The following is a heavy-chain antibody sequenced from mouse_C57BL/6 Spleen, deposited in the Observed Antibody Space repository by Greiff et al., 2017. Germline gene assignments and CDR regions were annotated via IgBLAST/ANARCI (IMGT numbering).Heavy chain of an antibody. D-gene: IGHD2-1*01. V-gene: IGHV1-50*01. CDR3: AAIYYGNFFDY. CDR1: GYTFTSYW. J-gene: IGHJ2*01. Sequence: QVQLQQPGAELVKPGASVKLSCKASGYTFTSYWMQWVKQRPGQGLEWIGEIDPSDSYTNYNQKFKGKATLTVDTSSSPAYMQLSSLTSEDSAVYYCAAIYYGNFFDYWGQGTTLTVSS. CDR2: IDPSDSYT.